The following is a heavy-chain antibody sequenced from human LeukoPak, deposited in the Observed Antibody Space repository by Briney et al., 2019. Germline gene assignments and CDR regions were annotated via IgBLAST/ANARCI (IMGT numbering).Heavy chain of an antibody. V-gene: IGHV4-61*02. CDR1: GGSITNGGYY. Sequence: PSETLSLTCTVSGGSITNGGYYWSWIRQPAGKGLEWIGRIYTTGNTNYNPSLKSRVTISVDTSKNQFSLKLSSVTAADTAVYYCARVYYSSSYDYWYFDLWGRGTLVTVSS. J-gene: IGHJ2*01. CDR2: IYTTGNT. CDR3: ARVYYSSSYDYWYFDL. D-gene: IGHD6-13*01.